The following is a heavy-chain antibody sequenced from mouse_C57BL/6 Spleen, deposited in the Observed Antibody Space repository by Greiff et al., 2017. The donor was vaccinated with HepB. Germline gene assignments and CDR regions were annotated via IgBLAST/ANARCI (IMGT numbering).Heavy chain of an antibody. CDR1: GYAFSSSW. CDR2: IYPGDGDT. Sequence: VQLQQSGPELVKPGASVKISCKASGYAFSSSWMNWVKQRPGKGFEWIGRIYPGDGDTNYNGKFKGKATLTAAKSSSTAYMQLSSLTSEDSAVYFCARTTGHYFDYWGQGTTLTVSS. D-gene: IGHD4-1*02. CDR3: ARTTGHYFDY. J-gene: IGHJ2*01. V-gene: IGHV1-82*01.